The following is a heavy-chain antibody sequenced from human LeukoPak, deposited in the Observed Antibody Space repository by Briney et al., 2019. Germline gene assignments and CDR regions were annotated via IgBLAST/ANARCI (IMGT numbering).Heavy chain of an antibody. CDR1: GYSFTSYW. J-gene: IGHJ3*02. V-gene: IGHV5-51*01. Sequence: GESLKISCKGSGYSFTSYWIGWVRQMPGKGLEWMGIIYPGDSDTRYSPSFQGQVTISADKSISTAYLQWSSLKASDTAMYYCAPPLLDYGDYRFRRPSPGRAFDIWGQGTMVTVSS. D-gene: IGHD4-17*01. CDR3: APPLLDYGDYRFRRPSPGRAFDI. CDR2: IYPGDSDT.